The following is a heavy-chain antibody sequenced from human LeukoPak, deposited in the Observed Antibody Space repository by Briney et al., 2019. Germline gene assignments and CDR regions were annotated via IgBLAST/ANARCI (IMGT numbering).Heavy chain of an antibody. J-gene: IGHJ6*03. CDR3: ARDENCKVGPFSYYYYMDV. CDR1: GFTVSSNY. V-gene: IGHV3-30-3*01. CDR2: ISYDGSNK. Sequence: PGGSLRLSCAASGFTVSSNYMSWVRQAPGKGLEWVAVISYDGSNKYYADSVKGRFTISRDNSKNTLYLQMNSLRAEDTAVYYCARDENCKVGPFSYYYYMDVWGKGTTVTVSS. D-gene: IGHD2/OR15-2a*01.